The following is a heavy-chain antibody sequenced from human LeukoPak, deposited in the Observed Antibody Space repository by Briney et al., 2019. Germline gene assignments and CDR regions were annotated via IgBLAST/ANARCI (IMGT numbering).Heavy chain of an antibody. D-gene: IGHD3-3*01. V-gene: IGHV7-4-1*02. J-gene: IGHJ4*02. CDR3: ARALEWLSSGGCYDY. CDR2: INTNTGNP. Sequence: ASVKVSCKASGYTFTSYGMNWVRQAPGQGLEWMGWINTNTGNPTYAQGFTGRFVFSLDTSVTTAFLQISSLKAEDTAVYYCARALEWLSSGGCYDYWGQGTLVTVSS. CDR1: GYTFTSYG.